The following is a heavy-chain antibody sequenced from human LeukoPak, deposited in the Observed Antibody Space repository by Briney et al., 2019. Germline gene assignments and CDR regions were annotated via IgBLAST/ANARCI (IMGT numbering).Heavy chain of an antibody. J-gene: IGHJ4*02. D-gene: IGHD5-18*01. CDR1: GGSISSGGYY. Sequence: PSETLSLTCTVSGGSISSGGYYWSWIRQLPGKGLEWIGYIYYSGSTYYNPSLKSRVTMSVDTSKNQFSLKLSSVTAADTAVYYCARGSGYSYVDFDYWGQGTLVSASP. V-gene: IGHV4-31*03. CDR2: IYYSGST. CDR3: ARGSGYSYVDFDY.